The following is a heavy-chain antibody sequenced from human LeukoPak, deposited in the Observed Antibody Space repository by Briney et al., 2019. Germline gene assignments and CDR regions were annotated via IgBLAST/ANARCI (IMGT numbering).Heavy chain of an antibody. D-gene: IGHD6-6*01. CDR3: ARSHSSSSGHDAFNI. Sequence: SVKVSCKSCGGAVTTFAISWVRQAPGQGLEWMGGIIPIFGTPDHAQRFQGRVKITADRSTGTVYLELSSLRSEDTAVYYCARSHSSSSGHDAFNIWGQGTMVTVSS. CDR2: IIPIFGTP. V-gene: IGHV1-69*06. J-gene: IGHJ3*02. CDR1: GGAVTTFA.